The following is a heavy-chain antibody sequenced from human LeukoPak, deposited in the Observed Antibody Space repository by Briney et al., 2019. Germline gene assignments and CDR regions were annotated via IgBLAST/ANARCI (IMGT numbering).Heavy chain of an antibody. CDR3: ARIPRGTAMVTEIVDY. V-gene: IGHV4-34*01. D-gene: IGHD5-18*01. CDR1: GGSFSGYY. J-gene: IGHJ4*02. CDR2: INHSGST. Sequence: SETLSLTCAVYGGSFSGYYWSWIRQPQGKGLEWIGEINHSGSTNYNPSFKSRVTISVDTSKNQFSLKLSSVTAADTAVYYCARIPRGTAMVTEIVDYWGQGTLVTVSS.